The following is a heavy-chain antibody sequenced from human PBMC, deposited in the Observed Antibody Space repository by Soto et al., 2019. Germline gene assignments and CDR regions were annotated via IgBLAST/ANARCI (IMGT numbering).Heavy chain of an antibody. CDR3: VKDLYELNWLDP. D-gene: IGHD2-2*02. Sequence: TGGSLRLSFSAPVFTFSSYAIHWVRPAPGEGLEEVSAIDIKGGSTXXADSVKGXXTMSRENSQNAXYLQIXDLRAEEKAXYYCVKDLYELNWLDPWVQGTLVTVSS. CDR2: IDIKGGST. CDR1: VFTFSSYA. V-gene: IGHV3-64D*08. J-gene: IGHJ5*02.